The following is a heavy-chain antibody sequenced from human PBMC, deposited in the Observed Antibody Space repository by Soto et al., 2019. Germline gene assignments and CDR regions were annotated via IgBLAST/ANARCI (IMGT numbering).Heavy chain of an antibody. J-gene: IGHJ6*02. CDR2: ISDDGDST. V-gene: IGHV3-23*01. Sequence: EVQLLESGGGLVQPGGSLRLSLGASGFTFSDNAMTWVRQAPGKGLEWVSSISDDGDSTYYADSVKGRFTISRDNSKDPLFLQMSSLGAEDTAVYYCAKSLSTAVNYGLDVWGQGTSVTVSS. CDR1: GFTFSDNA. D-gene: IGHD2-2*01. CDR3: AKSLSTAVNYGLDV.